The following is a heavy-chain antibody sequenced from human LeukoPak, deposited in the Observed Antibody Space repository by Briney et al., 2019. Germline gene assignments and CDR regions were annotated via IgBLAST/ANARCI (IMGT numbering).Heavy chain of an antibody. Sequence: GGSLRLSCAASGFTFSSYWMHWVRQAPGKGLVWVSRNNSDGSSTSYADSVKGRFTISRDNAKNTLYLQMNSLRAEDTAVYYCARDLAAAGTLWGQGTLVTVSS. CDR3: ARDLAAAGTL. J-gene: IGHJ4*02. CDR1: GFTFSSYW. CDR2: NNSDGSST. D-gene: IGHD6-13*01. V-gene: IGHV3-74*01.